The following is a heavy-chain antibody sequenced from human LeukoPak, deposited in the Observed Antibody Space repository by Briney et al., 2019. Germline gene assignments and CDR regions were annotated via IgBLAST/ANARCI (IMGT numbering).Heavy chain of an antibody. D-gene: IGHD3-22*01. CDR3: ARDRWYYYDSSGYYRLEYFQH. J-gene: IGHJ1*01. CDR1: GFTFSSYS. Sequence: GGSLRLSCAASGFTFSSYSMNWVRQAPGKGLEWVSSISSSSSYIYYADSVKGRFTISRDNAKNSLYLQMNSLRAEDTAVYYCARDRWYYYDSSGYYRLEYFQHWGQGTLVTVSS. V-gene: IGHV3-21*01. CDR2: ISSSSSYI.